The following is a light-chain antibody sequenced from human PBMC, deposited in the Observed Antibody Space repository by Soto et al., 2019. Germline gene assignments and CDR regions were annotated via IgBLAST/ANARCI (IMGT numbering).Light chain of an antibody. Sequence: DIVMTQSPDSLAVSLGERATINCKSSQSVLFSPNNKNYLAWYQQKPAQPPKLLIYSASTRESGVPDRFSCSGAGTYFTLTSGNLQAEDVAFYYCQQYHSAPQPFGQGTKVEIK. V-gene: IGKV4-1*01. CDR2: SAS. J-gene: IGKJ1*01. CDR3: QQYHSAPQP. CDR1: QSVLFSPNNKNY.